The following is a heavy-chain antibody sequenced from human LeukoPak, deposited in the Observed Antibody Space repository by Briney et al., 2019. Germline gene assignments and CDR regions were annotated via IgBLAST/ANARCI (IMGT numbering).Heavy chain of an antibody. CDR1: GFTFSSSG. D-gene: IGHD1-26*01. CDR2: IRYVGSNQ. Sequence: GRSLTLSRAPSGFTFSSSGMHWVRQAPGKGMGWVAFIRYVGSNQYYAPSAKDRFSISRNNSKNTLYLQMNSLRAEDTAVYYCAKTPVRQGEGYCYYYMDVWGKGTTVTISS. J-gene: IGHJ6*03. V-gene: IGHV3-30*02. CDR3: AKTPVRQGEGYCYYYMDV.